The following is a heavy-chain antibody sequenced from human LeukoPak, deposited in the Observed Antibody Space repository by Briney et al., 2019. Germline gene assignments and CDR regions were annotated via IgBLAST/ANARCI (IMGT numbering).Heavy chain of an antibody. Sequence: PGGSLRLSCAASGFTFSSYAMHWVRQAPGKGLEWVAVISYDGSNKYYADSVKGRFTISRDNSKNTLYLQMNSLRAEDTAVYYCAKDHYDLWSGYYDPMDFLHWGQGTLVTVSS. CDR2: ISYDGSNK. CDR3: AKDHYDLWSGYYDPMDFLH. D-gene: IGHD3-3*01. CDR1: GFTFSSYA. J-gene: IGHJ1*01. V-gene: IGHV3-30-3*01.